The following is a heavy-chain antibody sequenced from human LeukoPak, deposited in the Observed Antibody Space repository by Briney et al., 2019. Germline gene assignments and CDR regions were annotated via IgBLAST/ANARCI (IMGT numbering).Heavy chain of an antibody. J-gene: IGHJ5*02. Sequence: GGSLRLSCAASGFTFSSYAMHWVRQAPGKGLEWVAVISYDGSNKYYADSVKGRFTISRDNSKNTLYLQMNSLRAEDTAVYYCARGDIVGATTNGIDPWGQGTLVTVSS. D-gene: IGHD1-26*01. V-gene: IGHV3-30*04. CDR2: ISYDGSNK. CDR3: ARGDIVGATTNGIDP. CDR1: GFTFSSYA.